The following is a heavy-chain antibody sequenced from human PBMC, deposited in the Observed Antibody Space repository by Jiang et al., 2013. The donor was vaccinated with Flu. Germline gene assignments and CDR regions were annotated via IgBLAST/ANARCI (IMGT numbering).Heavy chain of an antibody. D-gene: IGHD2-8*02. V-gene: IGHV1-46*01. Sequence: SGAEVKKPGASVKVSCKASGNTFTSNYVHWVRQAPGQGLEWVGMINPTESATAYAQKLQGRVTLTGDTSTSTVYLDLSSLRSGDTAVYYCARGYCTETNCRAIQGWGQGTLVIVSS. CDR3: ARGYCTETNCRAIQG. J-gene: IGHJ1*01. CDR2: INPTESAT. CDR1: GNTFTSNY.